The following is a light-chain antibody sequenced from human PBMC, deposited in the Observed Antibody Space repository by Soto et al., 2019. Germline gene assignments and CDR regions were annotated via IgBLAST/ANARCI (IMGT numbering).Light chain of an antibody. CDR2: DVS. Sequence: QSALTQPRSVSGSPGQSVTISCTGPTIDVDSSNYVSWYQQHPGKAPKLMIYDVSERPSGVPDRFSGSKSGSTASLTISGLQAEDEADYYCCSYAGANYPFVFGTGTKLTVL. J-gene: IGLJ1*01. CDR3: CSYAGANYPFV. CDR1: TIDVDSSNY. V-gene: IGLV2-11*01.